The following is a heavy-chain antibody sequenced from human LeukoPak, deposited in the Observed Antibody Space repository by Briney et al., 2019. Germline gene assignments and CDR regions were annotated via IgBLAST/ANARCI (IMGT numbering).Heavy chain of an antibody. V-gene: IGHV3-30*04. CDR2: TSFGGSDN. CDR3: ARAPGTMIVVDY. J-gene: IGHJ4*02. D-gene: IGHD3-22*01. CDR1: GFTFSSYA. Sequence: GGSLRLSCAASGFTFSSYAMHWVRQAPGKGLKWVAVTSFGGSDNYYADSVKSRFTISRDNSKNTLYLQMNSLRPDDTAVYYCARAPGTMIVVDYWGQGTLVTVSS.